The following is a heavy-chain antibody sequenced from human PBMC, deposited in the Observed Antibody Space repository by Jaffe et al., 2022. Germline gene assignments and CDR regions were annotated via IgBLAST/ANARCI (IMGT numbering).Heavy chain of an antibody. D-gene: IGHD3-16*02. Sequence: QVQLQQWGAGLLKPSETLSLTCAVYGGSFSGYYWSWIRQPPGKGLEWIGEINHSGSTNYNPSLKSRVTISVDTSKNQFSLKLSSVTAADTAVYYCARVLYYDYVWGSYRRPYFDYWGQGTLVTVSS. CDR1: GGSFSGYY. J-gene: IGHJ4*02. CDR2: INHSGST. CDR3: ARVLYYDYVWGSYRRPYFDY. V-gene: IGHV4-34*01.